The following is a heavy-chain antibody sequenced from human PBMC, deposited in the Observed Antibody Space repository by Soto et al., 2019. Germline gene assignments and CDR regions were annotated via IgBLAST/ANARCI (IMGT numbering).Heavy chain of an antibody. V-gene: IGHV1-69*02. D-gene: IGHD2-15*01. J-gene: IGHJ3*02. Sequence: GASVKVSCKASGGTFSSYTISWVRRAPGQGLEWMGRIIPILGIANYAQKFQGRVTITADKSTSTAYMELSSLRSEDTAVYYCARAGYCSGGSCYSSAFDIWGQGTMVTVSS. CDR2: IIPILGIA. CDR1: GGTFSSYT. CDR3: ARAGYCSGGSCYSSAFDI.